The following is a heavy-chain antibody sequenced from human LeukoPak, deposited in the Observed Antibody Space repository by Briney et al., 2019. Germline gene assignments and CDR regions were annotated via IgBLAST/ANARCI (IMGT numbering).Heavy chain of an antibody. CDR1: GFTFSSYW. V-gene: IGHV3-7*01. CDR3: ARVIRSSWHLSYYFDY. J-gene: IGHJ4*02. CDR2: IKQDGSEK. D-gene: IGHD6-13*01. Sequence: PGGSLRLSCAASGFTFSSYWMSWVRQAPGKGLEWVANIKQDGSEKYYVDSVKGRFTISRDNAKDSLYLQMNSLRAEDTAVYYCARVIRSSWHLSYYFDYWGQGTLVTVSS.